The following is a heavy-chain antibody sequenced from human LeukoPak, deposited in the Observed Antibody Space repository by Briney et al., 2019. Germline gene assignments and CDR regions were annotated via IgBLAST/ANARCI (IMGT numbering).Heavy chain of an antibody. V-gene: IGHV3-23*01. CDR2: ISGSGAGT. Sequence: PGGSLRLSYAASGFTFSNYAMIWVRQAPGKGLEWVSAISGSGAGTYYADSVKGRFTISRDNSRNTLYLQMNSLRPEDTAVYFCAKLVDSASMIWGRGTLVTVSS. CDR3: AKLVDSASMI. D-gene: IGHD1-26*01. CDR1: GFTFSNYA. J-gene: IGHJ4*02.